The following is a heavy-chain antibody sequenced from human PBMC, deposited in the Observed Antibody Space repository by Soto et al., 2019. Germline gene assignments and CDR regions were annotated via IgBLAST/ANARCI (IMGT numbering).Heavy chain of an antibody. CDR1: GGSISSRNW. J-gene: IGHJ6*02. V-gene: IGHV4-4*02. D-gene: IGHD6-13*01. CDR3: ARKKIAAAGYYNGLDV. Sequence: PSETLSLTCTVSGGSISSRNWWTWVRQPPGKGLEWIGEIYQSGTTNYNTSLKSRVTMSVDKSKNQFSLRLNSMTAADAAVYFCARKKIAAAGYYNGLDVWGQGTTVTVSS. CDR2: IYQSGTT.